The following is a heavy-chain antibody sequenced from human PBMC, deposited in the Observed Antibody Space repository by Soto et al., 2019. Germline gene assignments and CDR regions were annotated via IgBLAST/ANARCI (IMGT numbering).Heavy chain of an antibody. CDR1: GGSISSYY. Sequence: PSETLSLTCTVSGGSISSYYWSWIRQPAGKGLEWIGRIYTSGSTNYNPSLKSRVTMSVDTSKNQFSLKLSSVTAADTAVYYCARDKLDYYDSSGSAGGFVYYYYYGMDVWGQGTTVTVSS. J-gene: IGHJ6*02. D-gene: IGHD3-22*01. CDR2: IYTSGST. V-gene: IGHV4-4*07. CDR3: ARDKLDYYDSSGSAGGFVYYYYYGMDV.